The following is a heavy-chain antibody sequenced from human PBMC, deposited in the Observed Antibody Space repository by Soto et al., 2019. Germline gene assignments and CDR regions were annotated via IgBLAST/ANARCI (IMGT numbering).Heavy chain of an antibody. V-gene: IGHV1-46*02. CDR1: ADIFNNYY. CDR3: AKHCGGDCSNGFDI. CDR2: MTPSDGST. Sequence: ASVKVSCKTFADIFNNYYMNWVRQAPGHGLEWMGVMTPSDGSTNYAQSFQGRVTMTRDTSTRTVYVELSSLRSEDTAVYYCAKHCGGDCSNGFDIWGQGTKVTVSS. D-gene: IGHD2-21*02. J-gene: IGHJ3*02.